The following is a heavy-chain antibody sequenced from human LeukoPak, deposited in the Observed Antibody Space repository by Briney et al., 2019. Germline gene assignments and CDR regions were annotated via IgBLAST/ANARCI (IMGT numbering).Heavy chain of an antibody. D-gene: IGHD3-10*01. Sequence: SETLSLTCTVSGGSISSGSYYWSWIRQPAGKGLEWIGRIYTSGSTNYNPSLKSRVTISVDTSKNQFSLKLSSVTAADTAVYYCARRRLLLWFGEPYYFDYWGQGTLVTVSS. CDR3: ARRRLLLWFGEPYYFDY. J-gene: IGHJ4*02. CDR2: IYTSGST. V-gene: IGHV4-61*02. CDR1: GGSISSGSYY.